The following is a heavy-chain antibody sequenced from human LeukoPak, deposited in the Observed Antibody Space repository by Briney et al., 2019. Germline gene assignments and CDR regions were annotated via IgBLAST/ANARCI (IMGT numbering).Heavy chain of an antibody. V-gene: IGHV4-34*01. CDR3: ASQWELGYNWFDP. D-gene: IGHD1-26*01. J-gene: IGHJ5*02. CDR1: GGSFSGYY. Sequence: SETLSLTCAVYGGSFSGYYWSWIRQPPGKGLEWIGEINHSGSTNYNPSLKSRVTISVDTSKNQFSLKLSSVTAADTAVYYCASQWELGYNWFDPWGQGTQVTVSS. CDR2: INHSGST.